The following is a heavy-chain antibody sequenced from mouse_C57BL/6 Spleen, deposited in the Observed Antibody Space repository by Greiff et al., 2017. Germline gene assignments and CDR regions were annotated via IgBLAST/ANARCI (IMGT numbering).Heavy chain of an antibody. Sequence: QVHVKQPGAELVMPGASVKLSCKASGYTFTSYWMHWVKQRPGQGLEWIGEIDPSDSYTNYNQKFKGKSTLTVDKSSSTAYMQLSSLTSEDSAVYYCARGGYGNRDFDYWGQGTTLTVSS. V-gene: IGHV1-69*01. J-gene: IGHJ2*01. CDR1: GYTFTSYW. D-gene: IGHD2-10*02. CDR3: ARGGYGNRDFDY. CDR2: IDPSDSYT.